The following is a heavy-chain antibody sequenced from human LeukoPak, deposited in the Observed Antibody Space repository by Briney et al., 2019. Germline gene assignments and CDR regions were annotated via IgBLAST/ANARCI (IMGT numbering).Heavy chain of an antibody. CDR2: ISSSSTTI. V-gene: IGHV3-48*01. CDR3: ARDRVLYYYYYMDV. J-gene: IGHJ6*03. D-gene: IGHD3-10*01. Sequence: GGSLRLSCAASGFTFSSYSMMWVRQAPGKGLEWVSYISSSSTTIHYADSVKGRFTISRDNAKNSVYLQMNSLRAEDTALYYCARDRVLYYYYYMDVWGKGTTVTVSS. CDR1: GFTFSSYS.